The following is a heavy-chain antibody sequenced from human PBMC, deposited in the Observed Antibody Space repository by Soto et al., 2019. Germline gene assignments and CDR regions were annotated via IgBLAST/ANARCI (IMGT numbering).Heavy chain of an antibody. J-gene: IGHJ6*02. CDR2: IWYDGSNK. D-gene: IGHD3-3*01. CDR1: GLTFSSYG. CDR3: ARDLTDSTIFGVAMGLGMDV. Sequence: GGSLRLSCAAAGLTFSSYGMQWVRKAPGKGLERVAVIWYDGSNKYYADSVKGRFTISRDNSKNTLYLQMNSLRAEDTAVYYCARDLTDSTIFGVAMGLGMDVWRQGPTVAVSS. V-gene: IGHV3-33*01.